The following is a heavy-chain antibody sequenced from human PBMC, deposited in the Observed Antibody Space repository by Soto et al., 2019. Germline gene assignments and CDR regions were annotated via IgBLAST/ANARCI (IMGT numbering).Heavy chain of an antibody. V-gene: IGHV3-20*04. Sequence: EVQLVESGGSVVRPGGSLRLSCAASGFTFDDYGVSWVRQAPGKGLEWVSGINWNGGSRTYADSVKGRFTISRDNAKNSLYLQMNNLRAEDTALYYCARWYLHAFDNWGQGTMVTVSS. CDR3: ARWYLHAFDN. D-gene: IGHD2-15*01. CDR2: INWNGGSR. CDR1: GFTFDDYG. J-gene: IGHJ3*02.